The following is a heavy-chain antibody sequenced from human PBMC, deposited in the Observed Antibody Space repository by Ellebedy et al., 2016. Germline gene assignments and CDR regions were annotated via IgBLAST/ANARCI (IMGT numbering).Heavy chain of an antibody. J-gene: IGHJ4*02. CDR2: ISGSGNTI. D-gene: IGHD2-2*01. V-gene: IGHV3-11*01. Sequence: GGSLRLSXAASGFIFGDYYMTWIRQAPGKGLEWLSYISGSGNTIFYADSVKGRFTISRDNAKNSLYLQMNSLRAEDTAVYFCARESWPVVVVPNAVGFWGQGTLVTVSS. CDR3: ARESWPVVVVPNAVGF. CDR1: GFIFGDYY.